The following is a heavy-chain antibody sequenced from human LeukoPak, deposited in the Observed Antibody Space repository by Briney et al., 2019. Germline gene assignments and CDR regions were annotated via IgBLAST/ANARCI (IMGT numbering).Heavy chain of an antibody. CDR2: IYSGGST. D-gene: IGHD1-26*01. Sequence: GGSLRLSCAASGFTFNNFAMSWVRQAPGKGLEWVSVIYSGGSTYYADSVKGRFTISRDNSKNTLYLQMNSLRAEDTAVYYCARVGAATYYYYGMDVWGQGTTVTVSS. CDR1: GFTFNNFA. CDR3: ARVGAATYYYYGMDV. J-gene: IGHJ6*02. V-gene: IGHV3-53*01.